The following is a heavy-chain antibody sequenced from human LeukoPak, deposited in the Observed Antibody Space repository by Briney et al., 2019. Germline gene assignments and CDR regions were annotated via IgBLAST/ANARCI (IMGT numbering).Heavy chain of an antibody. J-gene: IGHJ6*04. CDR1: GFTFSSYE. Sequence: GGSLRLSCAASGFTFSSYEMNWVRQAPGKGLEWVSYISSSGSTIYYADSVKGRFTISRDNAKNSLYLQMNSLRAEDTAVYYCAELGITMIGGGWGKGTTVTISS. V-gene: IGHV3-48*03. CDR3: AELGITMIGGG. D-gene: IGHD3-10*02. CDR2: ISSSGSTI.